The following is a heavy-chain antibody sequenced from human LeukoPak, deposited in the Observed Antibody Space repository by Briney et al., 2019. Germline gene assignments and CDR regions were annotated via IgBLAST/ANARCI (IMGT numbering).Heavy chain of an antibody. D-gene: IGHD3-10*01. Sequence: GESLKIYCKGSGYSLTSYWIGWVRQMPGKGLEWMGIIYPGDSDTRYNPSFQGQVTISADKSISTAYLQWSSLKASDTAMYYWAIDYYGSGSYLDYWGQGTLVTVSS. CDR2: IYPGDSDT. CDR1: GYSLTSYW. V-gene: IGHV5-51*01. CDR3: AIDYYGSGSYLDY. J-gene: IGHJ4*02.